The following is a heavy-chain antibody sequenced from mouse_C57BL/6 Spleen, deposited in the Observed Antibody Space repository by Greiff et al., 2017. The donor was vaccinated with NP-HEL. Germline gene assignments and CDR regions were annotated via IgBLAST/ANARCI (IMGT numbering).Heavy chain of an antibody. V-gene: IGHV1-52*01. CDR2: IDPSDSET. J-gene: IGHJ3*01. CDR3: ARDYGSSYGGWLAY. Sequence: QVQLQQPGAELVRPGSSVKLSCKASGYTFTSYWMHWVKQRPIQGLEWIGNIDPSDSETHYNQKFKDKATLTVDKSSSTAYMQLSSLTSEDSAVYYCARDYGSSYGGWLAYWGQGTLVTVSA. CDR1: GYTFTSYW. D-gene: IGHD1-1*01.